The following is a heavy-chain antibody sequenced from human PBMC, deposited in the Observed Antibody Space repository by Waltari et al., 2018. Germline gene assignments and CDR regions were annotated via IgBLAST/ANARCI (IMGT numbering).Heavy chain of an antibody. CDR3: ARDLTSKSREGMDV. J-gene: IGHJ6*02. CDR2: IDDGGDT. Sequence: EVQLVESGGGLIQPGGSLRLSCAASGFTVSSNYMNWVRLAPGKGLGWVSLIDDGGDTYSADSGRGRFTISRESSRDAVYLQMNSLRGEDTAVYYCARDLTSKSREGMDVWGQGTTVTVSS. CDR1: GFTVSSNY. D-gene: IGHD4-17*01. V-gene: IGHV3-53*01.